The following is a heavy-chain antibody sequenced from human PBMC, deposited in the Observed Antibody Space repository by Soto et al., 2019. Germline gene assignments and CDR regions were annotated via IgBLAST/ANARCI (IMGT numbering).Heavy chain of an antibody. CDR2: ISAYNGDT. V-gene: IGHV1-18*01. CDR1: GYTFTRYG. J-gene: IGHJ6*02. Sequence: ASVKVSCKASGYTFTRYGISWVRQAPGQGLEWMGWISAYNGDTNYAQKLQGRVTMTTDTSTSTAYMELRSLTSDDTAVYYCARGGSGQLPRGMDVWGQGTTVTVSS. CDR3: ARGGSGQLPRGMDV. D-gene: IGHD6-6*01.